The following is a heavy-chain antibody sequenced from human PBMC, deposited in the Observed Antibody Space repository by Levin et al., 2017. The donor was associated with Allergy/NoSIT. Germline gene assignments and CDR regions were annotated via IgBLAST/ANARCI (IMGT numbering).Heavy chain of an antibody. J-gene: IGHJ4*02. CDR2: ISYRGDKI. Sequence: PGGSLRLSCVASGFTFSDYEMNWVRQAPGKGLEWLSYISYRGDKIYYGNSVKGRFTVSRDNAKNSLFLQMNSLTTEDTAIYYCARAEPRQKIDSWGQGILVTVSS. D-gene: IGHD1-14*01. CDR3: ARAEPRQKIDS. CDR1: GFTFSDYE. V-gene: IGHV3-48*03.